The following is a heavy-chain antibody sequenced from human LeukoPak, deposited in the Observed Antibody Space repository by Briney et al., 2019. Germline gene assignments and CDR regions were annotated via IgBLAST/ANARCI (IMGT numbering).Heavy chain of an antibody. D-gene: IGHD2-21*02. Sequence: GGSLRLSCVASGFNFRDYTMHCVRQGPGKRLEWLSLITWKGESTSYADSVTGRFTISRDNTRNSLFLQMNSLTTKDTAVYYCAKVRGGGDWDFFDSWGRGTLVTVSS. CDR2: ITWKGEST. CDR1: GFNFRDYT. J-gene: IGHJ4*02. V-gene: IGHV3-43*01. CDR3: AKVRGGGDWDFFDS.